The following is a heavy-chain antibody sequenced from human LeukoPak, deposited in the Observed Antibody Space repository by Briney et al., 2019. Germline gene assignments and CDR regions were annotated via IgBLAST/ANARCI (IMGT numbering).Heavy chain of an antibody. J-gene: IGHJ6*03. CDR2: IIPIFGTA. Sequence: ASVKVSCKASGGTFSSYAISWVRQVPGQGLEWMGGIIPIFGTANYAQKFQGRVTITADESTSTAYMELSSLRSEDTAVYYCARGGYGGRYYYYYMDVWGKGTTVTVSS. V-gene: IGHV1-69*13. CDR1: GGTFSSYA. D-gene: IGHD4-23*01. CDR3: ARGGYGGRYYYYYMDV.